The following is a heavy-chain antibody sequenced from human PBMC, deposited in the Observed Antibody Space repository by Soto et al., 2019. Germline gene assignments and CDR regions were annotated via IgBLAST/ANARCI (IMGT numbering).Heavy chain of an antibody. CDR1: GFTFSSYA. V-gene: IGHV3-23*01. CDR3: AKDSVVTATRVRNPFDY. D-gene: IGHD2-21*02. Sequence: PGGSLRLSCAASGFTFSSYAMSWVRQAPGKGLEWVSAISGSGGSTYYADSVKGRFTISRDNSKNTLYLQMNSLRAEDTAVYYCAKDSVVTATRVRNPFDYWGQGTLVTVSS. CDR2: ISGSGGST. J-gene: IGHJ4*02.